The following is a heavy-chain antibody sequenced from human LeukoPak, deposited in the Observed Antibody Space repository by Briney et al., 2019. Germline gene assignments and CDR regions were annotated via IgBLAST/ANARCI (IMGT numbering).Heavy chain of an antibody. CDR2: INRSGST. Sequence: SETLSLTCAVYGGSFSGYYWSWIRQPPGKGLEWIGEINRSGSTNSNPSLKSRVTISVDTSKNQFSLKLSSVTAADTAVYYCARGTGLLDYWGQGTLVTVSS. D-gene: IGHD1-1*01. J-gene: IGHJ4*02. V-gene: IGHV4-34*01. CDR3: ARGTGLLDY. CDR1: GGSFSGYY.